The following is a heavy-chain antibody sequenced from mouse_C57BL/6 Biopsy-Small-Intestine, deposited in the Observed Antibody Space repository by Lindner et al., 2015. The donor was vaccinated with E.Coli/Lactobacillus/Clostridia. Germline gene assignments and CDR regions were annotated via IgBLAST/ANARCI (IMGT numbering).Heavy chain of an antibody. CDR3: ATDTSGYVRFAY. Sequence: VQLQESGPELVKPGASVKISCQASGYSFTDYYMNWVKQSPEKSLEWIGEINPSTGYTTYNQKFKAKATLTVDKSSTTAYMQLKSLTSEDSAVYYCATDTSGYVRFAYWGQGTLVTVSA. D-gene: IGHD3-2*02. J-gene: IGHJ3*01. CDR1: GYSFTDYY. CDR2: INPSTGYT. V-gene: IGHV1-42*01.